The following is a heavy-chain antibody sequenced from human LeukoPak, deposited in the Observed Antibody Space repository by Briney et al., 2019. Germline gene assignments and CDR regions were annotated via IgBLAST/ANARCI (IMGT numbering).Heavy chain of an antibody. Sequence: SVKVSCKASVGTFSSYAISWVRQAHGQGLEWMGRIIPILGIANYAQKFQGRVTITADKSTSTAYMELSSLRSEDTAVYYCARDLGTSWSGNYYGMDVWGQGTTVTVSS. CDR1: VGTFSSYA. V-gene: IGHV1-69*04. CDR3: ARDLGTSWSGNYYGMDV. J-gene: IGHJ6*02. CDR2: IIPILGIA. D-gene: IGHD2-2*01.